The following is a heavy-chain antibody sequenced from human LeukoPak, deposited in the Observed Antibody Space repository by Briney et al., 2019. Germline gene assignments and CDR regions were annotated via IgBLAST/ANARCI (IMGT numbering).Heavy chain of an antibody. D-gene: IGHD5-18*01. CDR2: FDPEDGET. CDR3: ATVYSYGPDWYFDL. J-gene: IGHJ2*01. CDR1: GYTLTELS. V-gene: IGHV1-24*01. Sequence: ASVKVSCKVSGYTLTELSMHWVRQAPGKGLEWMGGFDPEDGETIYAQKFQGRVTMTEDTSTDTAYMELSSLRSEDTAVYYCATVYSYGPDWYFDLWGRGTLVTVSS.